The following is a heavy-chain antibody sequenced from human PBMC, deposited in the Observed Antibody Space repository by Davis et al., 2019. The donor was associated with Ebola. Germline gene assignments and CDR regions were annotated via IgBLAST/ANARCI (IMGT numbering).Heavy chain of an antibody. J-gene: IGHJ4*02. CDR2: IYYSGST. V-gene: IGHV4-30-4*01. Sequence: MPSQTLSLTCTVSGGSISGADYYWSWIRQPPGKGLEWIGYIYYSGSTYYNPSLKSRVTISADTSKNQFSLQLTSVTAADTAVYYCARGTGSGYYRRPPHFDYWGQGTLVTVSS. CDR1: GGSISGADYY. D-gene: IGHD3-22*01. CDR3: ARGTGSGYYRRPPHFDY.